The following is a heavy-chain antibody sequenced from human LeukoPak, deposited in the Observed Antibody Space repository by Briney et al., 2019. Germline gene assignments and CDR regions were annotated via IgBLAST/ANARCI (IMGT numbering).Heavy chain of an antibody. D-gene: IGHD2-2*01. CDR3: ATHCSSTSCYGRDY. V-gene: IGHV4-4*07. CDR1: GGSISSYY. Sequence: SETLSLTCTVSGGSISSYYWSWIRQPAGKGLEWIGRIYTSGSTNYNPSLKSRVTMSVDTSKNQFSLKLSSVTAADTAVYYCATHCSSTSCYGRDYWGQGTLVTVSS. J-gene: IGHJ4*02. CDR2: IYTSGST.